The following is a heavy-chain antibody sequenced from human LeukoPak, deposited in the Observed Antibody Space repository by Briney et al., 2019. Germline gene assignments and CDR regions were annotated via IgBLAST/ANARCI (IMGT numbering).Heavy chain of an antibody. V-gene: IGHV3-7*03. D-gene: IGHD1-14*01. CDR1: GFSFSSYW. Sequence: GGSLRLSCAASGFSFSSYWMTWVRQAPGRGLEFVANIRGDGNEKYYMDSMKGRLTTSRDNAKNSLFLQMSGLRAEDTAVYYCMTELLGYRGQGTLVTVSS. J-gene: IGHJ4*02. CDR2: IRGDGNEK. CDR3: MTELLGY.